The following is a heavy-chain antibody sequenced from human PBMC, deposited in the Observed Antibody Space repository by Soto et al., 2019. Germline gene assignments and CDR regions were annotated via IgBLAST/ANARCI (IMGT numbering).Heavy chain of an antibody. D-gene: IGHD6-13*01. J-gene: IGHJ5*02. CDR3: ARRRMEAAGTSWFDP. V-gene: IGHV4-34*01. CDR1: GGSFSGYY. CDR2: INHSGST. Sequence: SETLSLTCAVYGGSFSGYYWSWIRQPPGKGLEWIGEINHSGSTNYNPSLKSRVSISVDTSKNQFSLKLTSVTAADTAVYYCARRRMEAAGTSWFDPWGQGTLVTVSS.